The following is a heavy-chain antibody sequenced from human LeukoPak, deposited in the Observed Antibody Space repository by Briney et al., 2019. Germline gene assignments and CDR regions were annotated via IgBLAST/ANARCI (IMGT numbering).Heavy chain of an antibody. CDR2: ISYDGSNK. CDR1: GFTFSSYD. Sequence: QPGRSLRLSCAASGFTFSSYDMHWVRQAPGKGLEWVAVISYDGSNKYYADSVKGRFTISRDNSKNTLYLQMNSLRAEDTAVYYCARDGELATVVDYWGQGTLVTVSS. V-gene: IGHV3-30-3*01. CDR3: ARDGELATVVDY. D-gene: IGHD4-23*01. J-gene: IGHJ4*02.